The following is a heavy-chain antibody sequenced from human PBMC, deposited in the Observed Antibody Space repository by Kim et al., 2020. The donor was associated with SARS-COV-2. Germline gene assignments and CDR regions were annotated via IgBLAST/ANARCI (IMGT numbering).Heavy chain of an antibody. CDR3: ARVRIAVAGLFDY. J-gene: IGHJ4*02. D-gene: IGHD6-19*01. V-gene: IGHV3-21*04. Sequence: GGSLRLSCAASGFTFSSYSMNWVRQAPGKGLEWVSSISSSSSYIYYADSVKGRFTISRDNAKNSLYLQMNSLRAEDTAVYYCARVRIAVAGLFDYWGQGTLLTVSS. CDR2: ISSSSSYI. CDR1: GFTFSSYS.